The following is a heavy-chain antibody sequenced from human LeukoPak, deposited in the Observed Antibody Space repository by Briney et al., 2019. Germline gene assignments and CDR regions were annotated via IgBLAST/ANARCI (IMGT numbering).Heavy chain of an antibody. D-gene: IGHD4-17*01. CDR3: ASLNMPYGDYGGFDY. V-gene: IGHV4-30-2*01. Sequence: SQTLSLTCTVSGGSISSGGYYWSWIRQPPGKGLEWIGYIYHSGSTYYNPSLKSRVTISVDRSKNQFSLKLSSVTAADTAVYYCASLNMPYGDYGGFDYWGQGALVTVSS. CDR1: GGSISSGGYY. J-gene: IGHJ4*02. CDR2: IYHSGST.